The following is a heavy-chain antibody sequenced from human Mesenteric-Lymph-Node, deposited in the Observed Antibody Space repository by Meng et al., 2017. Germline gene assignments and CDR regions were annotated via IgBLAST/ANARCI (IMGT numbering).Heavy chain of an antibody. D-gene: IGHD6-19*01. CDR2: TYYRSKWYN. Sequence: SCAISGDSVSSNSAAWNWIRQSPSRGLEWLGRTYYRSKWYNDYAVSVKGRITINPDTSKNQFSLQLNSVTPEDTAVYYCARDASVAGILLDYWGQGTLVTVSS. V-gene: IGHV6-1*01. CDR3: ARDASVAGILLDY. J-gene: IGHJ4*02. CDR1: GDSVSSNSAA.